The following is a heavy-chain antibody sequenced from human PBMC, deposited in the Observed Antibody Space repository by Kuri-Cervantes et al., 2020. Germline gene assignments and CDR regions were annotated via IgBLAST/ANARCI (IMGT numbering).Heavy chain of an antibody. CDR1: GFTFNNYG. D-gene: IGHD3-3*01. Sequence: GGSLRLSCAASGFTFNNYGMHWVRQAPGKGLEWVAVISYDGSNKYYADSVKGRFTISRDNSKNTLYLQMNSLRAEDTAVYYCAKDHKTIFGVVIIDYYYYGMDVWGQGTTVTVSS. V-gene: IGHV3-30*18. J-gene: IGHJ6*02. CDR3: AKDHKTIFGVVIIDYYYYGMDV. CDR2: ISYDGSNK.